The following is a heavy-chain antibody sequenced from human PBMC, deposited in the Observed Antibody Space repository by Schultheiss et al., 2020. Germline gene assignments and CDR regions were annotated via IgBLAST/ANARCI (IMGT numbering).Heavy chain of an antibody. CDR2: INHSGST. CDR3: ARGGYLSWFDP. D-gene: IGHD3-16*02. Sequence: SETLSLTCAVSGGSISSGGYYWSWIRQHPGKGLEWIGEINHSGSTNYNPSLKSRVTISVDTSKNQFSLKLSSVTAADTAVYYCARGGYLSWFDPWGQGTLVTVSS. J-gene: IGHJ5*02. V-gene: IGHV4-34*01. CDR1: GGSISSGGYY.